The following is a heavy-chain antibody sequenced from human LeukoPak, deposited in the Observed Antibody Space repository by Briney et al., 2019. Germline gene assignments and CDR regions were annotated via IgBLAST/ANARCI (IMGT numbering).Heavy chain of an antibody. CDR1: GGSISSYY. J-gene: IGHJ4*02. CDR2: IYYSGST. D-gene: IGHD1-26*01. V-gene: IGHV4-59*08. CDR3: ARQGATLDY. Sequence: SETLSLTCTVSGGSISSYYWSWIRQPPGKGLEWIGYIYYSGSTNYNPSLKGRVTISVDTSKNQFALKLSSVTAADTAVYYCARQGATLDYWGQGTLVTVSS.